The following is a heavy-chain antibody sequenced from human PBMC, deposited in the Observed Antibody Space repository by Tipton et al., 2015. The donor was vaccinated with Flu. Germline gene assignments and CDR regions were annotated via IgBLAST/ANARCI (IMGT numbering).Heavy chain of an antibody. CDR2: ISHDGTNE. Sequence: QVQLVQSGGGLVQPGGSLRLSCAASEFTFSSYGMHWVRQAPGKGLEWVAVISHDGTNEFYADSVKGRFTVSRDNSRNTLYLQMNSLRAEDSAVYYCAKDQSSGFLDALHIWGQGTMVTVSS. V-gene: IGHV3-30*18. D-gene: IGHD6-19*01. CDR3: AKDQSSGFLDALHI. J-gene: IGHJ3*02. CDR1: EFTFSSYG.